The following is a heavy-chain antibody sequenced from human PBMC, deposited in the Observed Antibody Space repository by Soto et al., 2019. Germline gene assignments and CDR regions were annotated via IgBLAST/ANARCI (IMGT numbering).Heavy chain of an antibody. Sequence: GGFLRLSCAASGFTFSSYSMNWVRQAPGKGLEWVSYISSSRSTIYYADSVKGRFTISRDNAKNSLYLQMNSLRAEDTAVYSCASLFGVVNNYYYYYYMDVWGKGTTVTVSS. D-gene: IGHD3-3*01. V-gene: IGHV3-48*01. J-gene: IGHJ6*03. CDR2: ISSSRSTI. CDR3: ASLFGVVNNYYYYYYMDV. CDR1: GFTFSSYS.